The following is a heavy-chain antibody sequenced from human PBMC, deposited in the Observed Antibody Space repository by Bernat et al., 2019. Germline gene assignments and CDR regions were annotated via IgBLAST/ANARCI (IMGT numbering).Heavy chain of an antibody. D-gene: IGHD6-6*01. CDR1: GYTFTSYA. CDR3: ARDPYGSSKPYLFDY. Sequence: QVQLVQSGAEVKKPGASVKVSCKASGYTFTSYAMHWVRQAPGQRLEWMGWINGGNGNTKYSQKFQGRVTITRDTSASTAYMELSSLRSEDTAVYYCARDPYGSSKPYLFDYWGQGTLVTVSS. J-gene: IGHJ4*02. CDR2: INGGNGNT. V-gene: IGHV1-3*01.